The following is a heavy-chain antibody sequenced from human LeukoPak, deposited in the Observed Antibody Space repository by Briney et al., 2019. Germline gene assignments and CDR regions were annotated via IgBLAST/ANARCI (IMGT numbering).Heavy chain of an antibody. D-gene: IGHD6-6*01. CDR3: AKGGAARYLDY. CDR1: GFTFSSYG. Sequence: GGSLRLSCAASGFTFSSYGMHWVRQAPGKGLEWVAVISYDGSNKYYADSVKGRFTISRDNSKNTLYLQMNSLRAEDTAVYYCAKGGAARYLDYWGQGTLVTVSS. V-gene: IGHV3-30*18. CDR2: ISYDGSNK. J-gene: IGHJ4*02.